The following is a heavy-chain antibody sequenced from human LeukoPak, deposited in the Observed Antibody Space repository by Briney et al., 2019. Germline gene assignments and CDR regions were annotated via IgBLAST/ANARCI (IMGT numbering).Heavy chain of an antibody. J-gene: IGHJ4*02. Sequence: SETLSLTCAVYGGSFSGYYWSWIRQPPGKGLEWIGEINHSGSTNYNPSLKSRVTISVDTSKNQFSLKLSSVTAADTAVYYCARGQGVNYFDCWGQGTLVTVSS. CDR1: GGSFSGYY. CDR3: ARGQGVNYFDC. CDR2: INHSGST. V-gene: IGHV4-34*01. D-gene: IGHD2-21*01.